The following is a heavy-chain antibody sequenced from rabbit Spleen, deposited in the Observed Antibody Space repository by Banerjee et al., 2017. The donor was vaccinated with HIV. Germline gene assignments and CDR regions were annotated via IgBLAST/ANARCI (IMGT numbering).Heavy chain of an antibody. CDR2: IETGSSDFT. CDR1: GVSFSATSY. D-gene: IGHD8-1*01. V-gene: IGHV1S40*01. CDR3: ARDTGSSFSSYGMDL. J-gene: IGHJ6*01. Sequence: QSLEESGGDLVKPGASLTLTCITSGVSFSATSYMCWVRQAPGKGLEWIACIETGSSDFTYFANWAIGRFTISKTSSTTVTLQMTSLTAADTATYFCARDTGSSFSSYGMDLWGQGTLVTVS.